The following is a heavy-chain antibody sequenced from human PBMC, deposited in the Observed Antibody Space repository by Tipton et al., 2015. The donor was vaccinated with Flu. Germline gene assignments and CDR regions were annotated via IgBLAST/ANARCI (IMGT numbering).Heavy chain of an antibody. D-gene: IGHD4-23*01. CDR2: VTHTGST. J-gene: IGHJ4*02. Sequence: TLFLTCAVYGGSFSGYYWSWIRQPPGKGLEWIGDVTHTGSTNYNPSLKSRVTISVDTSKNQFSLKLSSVTAADTGVYYCARELAYWGQGMLVTVSS. CDR3: ARELAY. V-gene: IGHV4-34*01. CDR1: GGSFSGYY.